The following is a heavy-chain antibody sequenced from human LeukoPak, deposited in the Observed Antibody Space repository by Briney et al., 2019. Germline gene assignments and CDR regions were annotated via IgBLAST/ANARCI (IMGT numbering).Heavy chain of an antibody. V-gene: IGHV4-34*01. D-gene: IGHD6-13*01. Sequence: SETLSLTCAVYGGSFSGYYWSWIRQPPGKGLEWIGEINHSGSTNYNPSLKSRVTISVDTSKNQFSLKLSSVTAADTAVYYCARSSWSDYWGQGTLVTVSS. CDR1: GGSFSGYY. J-gene: IGHJ4*02. CDR3: ARSSWSDY. CDR2: INHSGST.